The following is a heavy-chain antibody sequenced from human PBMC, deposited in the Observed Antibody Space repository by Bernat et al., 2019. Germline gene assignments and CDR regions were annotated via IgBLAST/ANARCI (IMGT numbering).Heavy chain of an antibody. V-gene: IGHV5-10-1*01. CDR1: GYSFTNYW. CDR2: IDPSDSYT. CDR3: ARRFPYSSGLDY. Sequence: EVQLVQSGAELKKPGESLKISCEGSGYSFTNYWIAWVRQMPGKGLEWMGRIDPSDSYTNYSPSFQGHVTISADKSISTAYLQWSSLKASDTAMYYCARRFPYSSGLDYWGQGTLVTVSS. J-gene: IGHJ4*02. D-gene: IGHD6-19*01.